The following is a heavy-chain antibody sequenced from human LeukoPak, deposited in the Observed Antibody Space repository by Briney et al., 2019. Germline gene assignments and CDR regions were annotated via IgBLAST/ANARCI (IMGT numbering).Heavy chain of an antibody. CDR3: ARGGYSGSYYRFD. CDR2: IDKEGSAA. CDR1: GFIFTNYW. Sequence: GGSLRLSCVSSGFIFTNYWMHSVRQVPGKGPVLVGRIDKEGSAAFYAESVKGRFTISRDNVKSTVYLQMNSLTAEDTAVYHCARGGYSGSYYRFDWGQGTLVTVSS. J-gene: IGHJ4*02. V-gene: IGHV3-74*01. D-gene: IGHD1-26*01.